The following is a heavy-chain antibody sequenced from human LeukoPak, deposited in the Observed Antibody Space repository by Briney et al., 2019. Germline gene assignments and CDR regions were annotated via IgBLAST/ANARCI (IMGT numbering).Heavy chain of an antibody. CDR2: INPNSGGT. J-gene: IGHJ4*02. CDR1: GYTFTGYY. V-gene: IGHV1-2*06. D-gene: IGHD6-6*01. CDR3: ARGYSSSSGPGY. Sequence: ASVKVSCKASGYTFTGYYMHWVRQAPGQGLEWMGRINPNSGGTNYAQKFQGRVTMTRDTSISTAYMELSRLRSDDTAVYCCARGYSSSSGPGYWGQGTLVTVSS.